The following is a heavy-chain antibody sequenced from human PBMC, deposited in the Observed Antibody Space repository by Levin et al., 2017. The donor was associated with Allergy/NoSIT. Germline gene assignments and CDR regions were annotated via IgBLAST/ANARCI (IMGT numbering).Heavy chain of an antibody. J-gene: IGHJ4*02. CDR3: ARMAFYYGSGIFDY. Sequence: EASVKVSCKASGYTFNDYYIHWVRQAPGQGLEWLGMIDPKGGRTSYTQKFQGRVTMTRDRSTSTVYMELSSLRSEDTAVYFCARMAFYYGSGIFDYWGLGTLVTVSS. V-gene: IGHV1-46*02. D-gene: IGHD3-10*01. CDR1: GYTFNDYY. CDR2: IDPKGGRT.